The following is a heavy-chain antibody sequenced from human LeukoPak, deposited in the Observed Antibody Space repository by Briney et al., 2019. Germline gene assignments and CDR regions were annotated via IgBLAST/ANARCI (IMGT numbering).Heavy chain of an antibody. Sequence: GRSLRLSCAASGFTFSSYGMHWVRQAPGKGLEWVAVISYDGSSKYYADSVKGRFTISRDNSKNTLYLQMNSLRAEDTAVYYCAKVSGYYYDPGSFDYWGQGTLVTVSS. CDR2: ISYDGSSK. V-gene: IGHV3-30*18. D-gene: IGHD3-22*01. J-gene: IGHJ4*02. CDR1: GFTFSSYG. CDR3: AKVSGYYYDPGSFDY.